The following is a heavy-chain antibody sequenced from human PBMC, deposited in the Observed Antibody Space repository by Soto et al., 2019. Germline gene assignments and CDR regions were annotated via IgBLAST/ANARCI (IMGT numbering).Heavy chain of an antibody. CDR3: ASSYGSGYRAFDY. D-gene: IGHD3-10*01. CDR1: GDTFTFYS. Sequence: QVQLVQSGAEVKKPGSSVRVSCKASGDTFTFYSINWVRQAPGLGLEWIGRINPILSMSNYAQRFQGRVTMTADKSTSTAYMELSSLRSEDTAMYYCASSYGSGYRAFDYCGQGALVTVS. CDR2: INPILSMS. J-gene: IGHJ4*02. V-gene: IGHV1-69*02.